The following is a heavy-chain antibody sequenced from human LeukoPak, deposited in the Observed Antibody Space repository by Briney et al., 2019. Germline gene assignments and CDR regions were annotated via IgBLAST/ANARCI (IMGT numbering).Heavy chain of an antibody. CDR1: GGSISSSSYY. J-gene: IGHJ4*02. CDR3: AKDVSRILTGARNYFDS. Sequence: SETLSLTCTVSGGSISSSSYYWGWIRQPPGKGLEWIGSIYYSGSTYYNPSLKSRVTISVDTSKNQFSLKLSSVTAADTAVYYCAKDVSRILTGARNYFDSWGQGTLVTVSS. V-gene: IGHV4-39*01. CDR2: IYYSGST. D-gene: IGHD3-9*01.